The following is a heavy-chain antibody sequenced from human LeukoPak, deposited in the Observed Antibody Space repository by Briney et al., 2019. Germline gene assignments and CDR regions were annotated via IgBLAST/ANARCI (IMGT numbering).Heavy chain of an antibody. J-gene: IGHJ6*02. CDR1: GGSLSGSY. CDR3: AVLMRHYGIDV. V-gene: IGHV4-34*01. Sequence: SETLSLTCAVHGGSLSGSYWNWIRQTPGKGPEWLGDINYDGHTNYSPSLESRLTISVDSSKNQFALTLRSVTAADAAVYYCAVLMRHYGIDVWGQGTTVTVSS. D-gene: IGHD3-9*01. CDR2: INYDGHT.